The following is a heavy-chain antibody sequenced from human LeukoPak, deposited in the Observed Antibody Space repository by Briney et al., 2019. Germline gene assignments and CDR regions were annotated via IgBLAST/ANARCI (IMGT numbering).Heavy chain of an antibody. V-gene: IGHV3-23*01. D-gene: IGHD6-19*01. J-gene: IGHJ4*02. CDR2: ISGSGGAI. Sequence: GGSLRLSCVASGFTFNYAMTWVRQAPGRGLEWVSSISGSGGAIYYANSVKGRFTISGDNSRNTLFLQMNSLRAEDTALYYCVKDRGRSVAVAADYWGQGTLVTVSS. CDR3: VKDRGRSVAVAADY. CDR1: GFTFNYA.